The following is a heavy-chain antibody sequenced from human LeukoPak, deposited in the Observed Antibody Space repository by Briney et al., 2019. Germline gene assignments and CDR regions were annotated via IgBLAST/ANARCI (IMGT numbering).Heavy chain of an antibody. CDR3: ARLTWDLPPGGLYYNYYIDV. V-gene: IGHV4-61*02. Sequence: SETLSLTCTVSGGSISSGSYYWSWIRQPAGKGLEWIGRIYTCGSTNYNPSLKSRVTMSADTSKNQFSLKLSSVTAADTAVYYCARLTWDLPPGGLYYNYYIDVWDKGATVTVSS. CDR1: GGSISSGSYY. D-gene: IGHD1-26*01. CDR2: IYTCGST. J-gene: IGHJ6*03.